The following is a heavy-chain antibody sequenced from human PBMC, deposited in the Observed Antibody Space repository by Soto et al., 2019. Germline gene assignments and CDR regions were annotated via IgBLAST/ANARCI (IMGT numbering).Heavy chain of an antibody. V-gene: IGHV1-3*01. J-gene: IGHJ6*02. CDR1: GYTFTSYA. CDR2: INAGNGNT. D-gene: IGHD3-3*01. CDR3: ARGSGFLEWLLSQAVISPWDYYYGMDV. Sequence: VASVKVSCKASGYTFTSYAMHWVRQAPGQRLEWMGWINAGNGNTKYSQKFQGRVTITRDTSASTAYMELSSLRSEDTAVYYCARGSGFLEWLLSQAVISPWDYYYGMDVWGQGTTVTVSS.